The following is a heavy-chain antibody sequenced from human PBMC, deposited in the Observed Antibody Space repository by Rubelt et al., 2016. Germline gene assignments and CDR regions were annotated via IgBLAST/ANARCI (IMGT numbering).Heavy chain of an antibody. Sequence: VRPGGSLRLSCAASGFTFGGYSMNWLRQAPGKGLEWVSYISSSSSLIYYADSVKGRFTISRDNAKNSLYLQMNSLRAADTAVYYCARGYSSSSGSMDYWGQGTLVTVSS. CDR3: ARGYSSSSGSMDY. V-gene: IGHV3-48*04. CDR2: ISSSSSLI. D-gene: IGHD6-6*01. CDR1: GFTFGGYS. J-gene: IGHJ4*02.